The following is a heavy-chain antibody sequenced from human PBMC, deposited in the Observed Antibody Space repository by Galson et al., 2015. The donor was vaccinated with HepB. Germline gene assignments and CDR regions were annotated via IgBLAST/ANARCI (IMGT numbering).Heavy chain of an antibody. CDR3: AKNGGYCVDARFYRVDV. CDR2: IIGSGDNV. CDR1: GFPFSSYA. J-gene: IGHJ6*02. D-gene: IGHD2-15*01. Sequence: SLRLSCAASGFPFSSYAMSWVRQAPGKWLEWVSTIIGSGDNVFYGDSVRGRFTISRDNSKNTLYLPINSLRAEDTAVHHCAKNGGYCVDARFYRVDVWGQGATVTVSS. V-gene: IGHV3-23*01.